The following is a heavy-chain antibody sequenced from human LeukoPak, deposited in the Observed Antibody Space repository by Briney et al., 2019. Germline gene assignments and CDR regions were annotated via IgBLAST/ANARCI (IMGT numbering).Heavy chain of an antibody. CDR2: INPDSGGT. CDR1: GYTFTGYY. V-gene: IGHV1-2*02. CDR3: ARFGYCSNTNCYTGDAFDI. D-gene: IGHD2-2*02. J-gene: IGHJ3*02. Sequence: ASLKVTCKASGYTFTGYYMHWVRLAPGQGLEWMGWINPDSGGTNYSQKFQGRVTMTRDTSINTAYMELSRLRSDDTAVYYCARFGYCSNTNCYTGDAFDIWGQGTMVTISS.